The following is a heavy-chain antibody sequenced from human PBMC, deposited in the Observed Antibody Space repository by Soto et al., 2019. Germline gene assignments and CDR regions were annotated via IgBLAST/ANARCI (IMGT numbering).Heavy chain of an antibody. D-gene: IGHD3-22*01. CDR1: GFTFSSYA. V-gene: IGHV3-23*01. CDR3: AKPRASSGYYYYYYGMDV. Sequence: EVQLLESGGGLVQPGGSLRLSCAASGFTFSSYAMSWVRQAPGKGLEWVSAISGSGGSTYYADSVKGRFTISRDNSKNTVYLPVNTLRAEDTAVYYCAKPRASSGYYYYYYGMDVWGQGTTVTVSS. J-gene: IGHJ6*02. CDR2: ISGSGGST.